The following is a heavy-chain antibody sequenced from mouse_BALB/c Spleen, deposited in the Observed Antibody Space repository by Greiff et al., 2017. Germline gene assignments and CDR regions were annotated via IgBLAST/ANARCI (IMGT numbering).Heavy chain of an antibody. CDR3: ARGEGDAMDY. Sequence: QVQLKQSGAELAKPGASVKMSCKASGYTFTSYWMHWVKQRPGQGLEWIGYINPSTGYTEYNQKFKDKATLTADKSSSTAYMQLSSLTSEDSAVYYCARGEGDAMDYWGQGTSVTVSS. J-gene: IGHJ4*01. CDR2: INPSTGYT. CDR1: GYTFTSYW. V-gene: IGHV1-7*01.